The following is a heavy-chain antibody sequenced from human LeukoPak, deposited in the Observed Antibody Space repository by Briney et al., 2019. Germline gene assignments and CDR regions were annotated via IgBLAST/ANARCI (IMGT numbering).Heavy chain of an antibody. CDR2: INPNSGGT. CDR1: GYTFTGYY. Sequence: GASVKVSCKASGYTFTGYYMHWVRQAPGQGLEWMGWINPNSGGTNYAQKFQGRVTMTRDTSISTAYMELSRLRSDDTAVYYCARVELLWAYDYVWGSYPHRYYYYYMDVWGKGTTVTVSS. CDR3: ARVELLWAYDYVWGSYPHRYYYYYMDV. V-gene: IGHV1-2*02. J-gene: IGHJ6*03. D-gene: IGHD3-16*01.